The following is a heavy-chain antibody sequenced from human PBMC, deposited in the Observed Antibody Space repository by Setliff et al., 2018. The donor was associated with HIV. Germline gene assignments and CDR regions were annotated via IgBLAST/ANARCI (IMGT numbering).Heavy chain of an antibody. CDR1: GGSFSGYY. CDR3: AGSYGSSWFGPFDY. J-gene: IGHJ4*02. V-gene: IGHV4-34*01. Sequence: SETLSLTCAVYGGSFSGYYWTRIRQPPGKGLEWIGEINHSGRTNDNPSLKSRLTISVDTSKDQFSLRLDSLTAADTAIYYCAGSYGSSWFGPFDYWGQGTLVTVSS. D-gene: IGHD6-13*01. CDR2: INHSGRT.